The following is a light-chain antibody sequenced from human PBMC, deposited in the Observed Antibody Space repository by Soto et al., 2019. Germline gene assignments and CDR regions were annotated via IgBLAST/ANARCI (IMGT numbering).Light chain of an antibody. V-gene: IGKV3-15*01. CDR1: ESVSSN. J-gene: IGKJ4*01. CDR3: QQYNKWPLT. Sequence: EIVMTQSPATLSVSQGERATLSCRVSESVSSNLAWYQQKPGQAPRLLIYGASTRATGIPARFSGGGSGTEFTLTISSLQSEDFAVYYCQQYNKWPLTFGGGTKVEIK. CDR2: GAS.